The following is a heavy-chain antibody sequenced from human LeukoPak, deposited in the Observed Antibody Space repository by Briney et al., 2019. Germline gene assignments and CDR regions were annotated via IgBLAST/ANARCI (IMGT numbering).Heavy chain of an antibody. V-gene: IGHV3-30*18. CDR3: AKEDGSGSSVFLDAFDI. CDR1: GFTFSSYG. Sequence: GGSLRLSCAASGFTFSSYGMHWVRPAPGKGLEWVAVISYDGSNKYYADSVKGRLTISRDNSKNTVYLQMNSLRAEDTAVYYCAKEDGSGSSVFLDAFDIWGQGTMVTVSS. CDR2: ISYDGSNK. J-gene: IGHJ3*02. D-gene: IGHD3-10*01.